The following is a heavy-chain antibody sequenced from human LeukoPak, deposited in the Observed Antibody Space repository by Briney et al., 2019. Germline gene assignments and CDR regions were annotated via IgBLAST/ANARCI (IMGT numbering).Heavy chain of an antibody. Sequence: GGSLRLSCAASGFTFSSYSMNWVRQAPGKGLEWVSYISRSSSTIYYADSVKGRFTISRDDAKNSLYLQMNSLRAEDTAMYYCASLHWARNTVSFDYWGQGALVTVSS. CDR1: GFTFSSYS. J-gene: IGHJ4*02. CDR3: ASLHWARNTVSFDY. D-gene: IGHD4-17*01. CDR2: ISRSSSTI. V-gene: IGHV3-48*04.